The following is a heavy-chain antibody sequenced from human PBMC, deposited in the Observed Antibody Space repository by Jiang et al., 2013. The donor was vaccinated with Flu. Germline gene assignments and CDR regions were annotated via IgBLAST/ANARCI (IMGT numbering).Heavy chain of an antibody. D-gene: IGHD3-10*01. CDR3: AREHKRFRELSNFDY. J-gene: IGHJ4*02. CDR2: TYYRSKWYN. Sequence: NSAAWNWIRQSPSRGLEWLGRTYYRSKWYNDYAVSAKSRITINPDTSKNQFSLQLNSVTPEDTAVYYCAREHKRFRELSNFDYWGQGTLVTVSS. V-gene: IGHV6-1*01. CDR1: NSAA.